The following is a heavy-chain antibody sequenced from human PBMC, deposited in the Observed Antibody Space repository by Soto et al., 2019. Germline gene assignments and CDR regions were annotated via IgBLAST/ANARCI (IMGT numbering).Heavy chain of an antibody. Sequence: EVQLVESGGGLVQPGRSLRLSCAASGFTFDDYAMHWVRQAPGKGLEWVSGISWNSGSIGYADSVKGRFTISRDNAKNSLYLQMNSLRADDTALYYCAKGVTMVRGVIPPDDAFDIWGQGTMVTVSS. J-gene: IGHJ3*02. V-gene: IGHV3-9*01. CDR2: ISWNSGSI. CDR3: AKGVTMVRGVIPPDDAFDI. D-gene: IGHD3-10*01. CDR1: GFTFDDYA.